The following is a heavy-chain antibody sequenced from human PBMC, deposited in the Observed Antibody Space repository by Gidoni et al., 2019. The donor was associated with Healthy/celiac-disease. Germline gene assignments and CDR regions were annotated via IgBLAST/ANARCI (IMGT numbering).Heavy chain of an antibody. Sequence: EVQLVESGGGLVKPGGSLRLSCAASGFTFSNAWMRWVRQAPGKGLEWVGRIKSKTDGGTTDYAATVKGRFTISRDDSKNTLYLQMNSLKTEDTAVYYCTTDRYDFWSGYPYYFDYWGQGTLVTVSS. V-gene: IGHV3-15*01. J-gene: IGHJ4*02. CDR1: GFTFSNAW. D-gene: IGHD3-3*01. CDR2: IKSKTDGGTT. CDR3: TTDRYDFWSGYPYYFDY.